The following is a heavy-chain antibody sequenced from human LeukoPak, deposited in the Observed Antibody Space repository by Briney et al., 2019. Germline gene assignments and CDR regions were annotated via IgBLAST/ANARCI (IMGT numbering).Heavy chain of an antibody. CDR1: GFTFSSYS. CDR2: ISSSSSYI. V-gene: IGHV3-21*01. CDR3: ARAGRGHSVGAFDI. Sequence: GGSLRLSCAASGFTFSSYSMNWVRQAPGKGLEWVTSISSSSSYIYYADSVKGRFTISRDNAKNSLYLQMNSLRAEDTAVYYCARAGRGHSVGAFDIWGQGTMVTVSS. D-gene: IGHD6-13*01. J-gene: IGHJ3*02.